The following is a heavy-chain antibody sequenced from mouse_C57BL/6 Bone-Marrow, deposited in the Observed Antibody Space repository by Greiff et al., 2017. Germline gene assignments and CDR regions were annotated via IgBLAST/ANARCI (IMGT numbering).Heavy chain of an antibody. D-gene: IGHD2-4*01. CDR1: GYSFTGYF. CDR3: AENYDYDVYFDV. V-gene: IGHV1-20*01. CDR2: INPYNGDT. J-gene: IGHJ1*03. Sequence: VQLQQSGPELVKPGDSVKISCKASGYSFTGYFMNWVMQSPGKSLEWIGRINPYNGDTFYNQKFKGKATLTVDKSSSTAHMELRSLTSEDSAVYYCAENYDYDVYFDVWGTGTTVTVSS.